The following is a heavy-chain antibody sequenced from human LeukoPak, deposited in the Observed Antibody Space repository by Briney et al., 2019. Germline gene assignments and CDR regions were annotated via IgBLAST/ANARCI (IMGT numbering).Heavy chain of an antibody. Sequence: ASVKVSCKASGYTFTGYYMHRVRQAPGQGLEWMGWINPNSGGTNYAQKFQGRVTMTRDTSISTAYMELSRLRSDDTAVYYCASVRDYYYYYMDVWGKGTTVTVSS. CDR3: ASVRDYYYYYMDV. CDR1: GYTFTGYY. CDR2: INPNSGGT. J-gene: IGHJ6*03. V-gene: IGHV1-2*02.